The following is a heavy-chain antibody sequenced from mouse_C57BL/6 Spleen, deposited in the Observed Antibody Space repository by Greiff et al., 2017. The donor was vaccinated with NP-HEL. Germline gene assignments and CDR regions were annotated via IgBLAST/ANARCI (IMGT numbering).Heavy chain of an antibody. CDR2: INPNNGGT. CDR1: GYTFTDYY. CDR3: ARGGNWAWFAY. D-gene: IGHD4-1*01. V-gene: IGHV1-26*01. Sequence: VQLQQSGPELVKPGASVKISCKASGYTFTDYYMNWVKQSHGKSLEWIGDINPNNGGTSYNQKFKGKATLTVDKSSSTAYMELRSLTSEDSAVYYCARGGNWAWFAYWGQGTLVTVSA. J-gene: IGHJ3*01.